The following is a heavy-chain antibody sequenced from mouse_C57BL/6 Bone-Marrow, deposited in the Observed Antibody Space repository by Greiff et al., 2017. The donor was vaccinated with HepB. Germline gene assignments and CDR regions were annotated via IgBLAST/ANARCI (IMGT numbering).Heavy chain of an antibody. Sequence: VQLKESGAELVRPGASVKLSCTASGFNIKDDYMHWVKQRPEQGLEWIGWIDPENGDTEYASKFQGKATITADTSSNTAYLQLSSLTSEDTAVYYCTSLLLPGFDVWGTGTTVTVSS. CDR3: TSLLLPGFDV. CDR1: GFNIKDDY. V-gene: IGHV14-4*01. D-gene: IGHD1-1*01. J-gene: IGHJ1*03. CDR2: IDPENGDT.